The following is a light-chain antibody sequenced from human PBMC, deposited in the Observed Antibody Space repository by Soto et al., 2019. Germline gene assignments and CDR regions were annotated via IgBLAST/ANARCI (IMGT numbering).Light chain of an antibody. CDR1: SSNIGSNT. CDR2: SNT. V-gene: IGLV1-44*01. CDR3: AAWDDSMNGYV. Sequence: QSVLTQPPSASGTPGQRVTISCSGSSSNIGSNTVNWYQQLPGTAPTLLIYSNTPRPSGVPARFSGSKSGTSASLAISGLQSEDEADYYCAAWDDSMNGYVFGTGTKGTVL. J-gene: IGLJ1*01.